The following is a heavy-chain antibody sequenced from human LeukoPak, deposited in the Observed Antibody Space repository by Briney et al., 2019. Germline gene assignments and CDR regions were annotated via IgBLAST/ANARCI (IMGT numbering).Heavy chain of an antibody. CDR1: GFTFSRYW. V-gene: IGHV3-74*01. CDR2: INSDGRST. D-gene: IGHD3-9*01. Sequence: GGSLRLSCVASGFTFSRYWMHWVRQAPGKGLVWVSRINSDGRSTNYADSAKGRFSISRDNAENTLYLQMNGLRVEDTAVYYCVRGADTGYSSDSWGQGTLVTVSS. J-gene: IGHJ4*02. CDR3: VRGADTGYSSDS.